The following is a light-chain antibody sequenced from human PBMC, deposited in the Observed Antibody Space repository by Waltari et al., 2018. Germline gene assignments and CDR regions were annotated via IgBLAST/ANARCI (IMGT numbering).Light chain of an antibody. V-gene: IGLV2-14*03. Sequence: QSPLTQPASVPGLPGKSIIISCTGTSSDVGGYTHVSWFLHHPGKAPKLMIHDVNKRPSGVSSRFSGSKSGNTASLTISGLQAEDEAIYYCNSYTSGRTWVFGGGTRLTVL. CDR2: DVN. J-gene: IGLJ3*02. CDR1: SSDVGGYTH. CDR3: NSYTSGRTWV.